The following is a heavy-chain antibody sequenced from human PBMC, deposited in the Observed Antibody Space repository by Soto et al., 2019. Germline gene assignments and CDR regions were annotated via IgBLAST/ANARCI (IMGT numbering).Heavy chain of an antibody. V-gene: IGHV2-5*02. Sequence: QITLNESGPTQVKPRQTLTLTCTFSGFSLTTSGVGVGWIRQSPGKAPEGLALIYWDDDQRYSPSLKSRLTIAKDTSKYHVVLTKSDLDPSDTATYFCAHRALLTGFGWVTTTAFYFDFWGQGTPGAVAS. J-gene: IGHJ4*02. D-gene: IGHD3-3*01. CDR3: AHRALLTGFGWVTTTAFYFDF. CDR1: GFSLTTSGVG. CDR2: IYWDDDQ.